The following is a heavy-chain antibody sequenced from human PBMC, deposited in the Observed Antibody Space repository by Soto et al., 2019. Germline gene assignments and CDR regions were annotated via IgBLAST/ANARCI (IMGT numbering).Heavy chain of an antibody. CDR1: GFSFSSYA. J-gene: IGHJ6*02. Sequence: PGGSLRLSCAASGFSFSSYAMHWVRQAPGKGLEWVAVISYDGSNKYYADSVKGRFTISRDNSKNTLYLQMNSLRAEDTAVYYCAGTKLRYYYYYGMDVCGQGTMVTVSS. CDR3: AGTKLRYYYYYGMDV. CDR2: ISYDGSNK. D-gene: IGHD3-16*01. V-gene: IGHV3-30-3*01.